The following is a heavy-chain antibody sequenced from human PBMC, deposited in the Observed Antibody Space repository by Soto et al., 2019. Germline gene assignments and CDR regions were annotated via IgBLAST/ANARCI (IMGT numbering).Heavy chain of an antibody. CDR3: AREAVRGTAMVDFDY. Sequence: SETLSLTCTVSGGSISSGGYYWSWIRQHPGKGLEWIGYIYYSGSTYYNPSLKSRVTISVDTSKNQFSLKLSSVTAADTAVYYCAREAVRGTAMVDFDYWGQGTLVTVSS. D-gene: IGHD5-18*01. V-gene: IGHV4-31*03. CDR2: IYYSGST. J-gene: IGHJ4*02. CDR1: GGSISSGGYY.